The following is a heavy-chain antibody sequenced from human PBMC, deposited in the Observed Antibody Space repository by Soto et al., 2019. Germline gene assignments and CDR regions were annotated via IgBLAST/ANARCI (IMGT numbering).Heavy chain of an antibody. CDR3: AYLPCSGGSCYWFSFSGMDV. D-gene: IGHD2-15*01. CDR2: IYWDDDK. CDR1: GFSLSTRGVG. Sequence: QITLKESGPTLVKPTQTLTLTCTFSGFSLSTRGVGVAWIRQPPGKALEWLALIYWDDDKRYRPSLESRLTITKDTSKNLVVLTMTNMYSVDTATYYCAYLPCSGGSCYWFSFSGMDVWGQGTTVTVSS. V-gene: IGHV2-5*02. J-gene: IGHJ6*02.